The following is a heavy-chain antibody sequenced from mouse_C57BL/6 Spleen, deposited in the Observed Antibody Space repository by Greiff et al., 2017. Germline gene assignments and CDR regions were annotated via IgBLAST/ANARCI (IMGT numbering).Heavy chain of an antibody. Sequence: EVKLVESGGGLVKPGASLKLSCAASGFTFSDYGMHWVRQAPEKGLEWVAYISTGSSTIYYADTVKGRFTITRDNSKNTLFLQMSSLRSEDTAMYYCAYEYDEGVYFDYWGQGTTLTVSS. CDR3: AYEYDEGVYFDY. V-gene: IGHV5-17*01. CDR1: GFTFSDYG. CDR2: ISTGSSTI. D-gene: IGHD2-4*01. J-gene: IGHJ2*01.